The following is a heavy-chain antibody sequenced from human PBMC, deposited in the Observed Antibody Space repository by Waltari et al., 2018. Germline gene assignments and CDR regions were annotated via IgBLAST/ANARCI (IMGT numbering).Heavy chain of an antibody. D-gene: IGHD1-1*01. J-gene: IGHJ4*02. Sequence: EVQLVQSGAEVKKPGESLKISCKGSGYSFTSYWIGWVRQMPGKGLEWMGIIYPGDSDTRYRPSCQGQVTISADKSISTAYLQWSSLKASDTAMYYCARGGMEHQVPWGFDYWGQGTLVTVSS. CDR1: GYSFTSYW. CDR3: ARGGMEHQVPWGFDY. CDR2: IYPGDSDT. V-gene: IGHV5-51*01.